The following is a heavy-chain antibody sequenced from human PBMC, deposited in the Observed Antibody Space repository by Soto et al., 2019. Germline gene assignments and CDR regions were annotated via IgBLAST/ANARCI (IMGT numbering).Heavy chain of an antibody. D-gene: IGHD3-22*01. J-gene: IGHJ4*02. V-gene: IGHV3-30*18. CDR3: AKDALGYDSSGYYYDY. Sequence: GGSLRLSCAASGFTFSSYGMHWVRQAPGKGLEWVAVISYDGSNKYYADSVKGRFTISRDNSKNTLYLQMNSLRAEDTAVYYCAKDALGYDSSGYYYDYWGQGTLVTVSS. CDR2: ISYDGSNK. CDR1: GFTFSSYG.